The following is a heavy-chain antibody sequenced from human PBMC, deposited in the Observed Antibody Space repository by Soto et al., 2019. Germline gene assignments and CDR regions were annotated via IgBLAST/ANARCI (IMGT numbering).Heavy chain of an antibody. Sequence: ASVKVSCKASGYTFTSYDINWVRQATGQGLEWMGWMNPNSGNTGYAQKFQGRVTMTRNTSISTAYMELSSLRSEDTAVYYCARAERHCTNGVCYYSYYYYGMDVWGQATTVTVSS. J-gene: IGHJ6*02. CDR3: ARAERHCTNGVCYYSYYYYGMDV. D-gene: IGHD2-8*01. CDR2: MNPNSGNT. CDR1: GYTFTSYD. V-gene: IGHV1-8*01.